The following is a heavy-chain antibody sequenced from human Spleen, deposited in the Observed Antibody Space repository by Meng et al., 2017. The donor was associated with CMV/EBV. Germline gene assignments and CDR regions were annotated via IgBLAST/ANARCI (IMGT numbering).Heavy chain of an antibody. D-gene: IGHD1-26*01. CDR2: IKSKTDGGTT. J-gene: IGHJ4*02. CDR3: TTDPIVGATTG. CDR1: GFNFSNAW. Sequence: CAASGFNFSNAWMSWVRQTPGKGLEWVGRIKSKTDGGTTDYAAPVKGRFTISRDDSKNTLYLQMNSLKTEDTAVYYCTTDPIVGATTGWGQGTLVTVSS. V-gene: IGHV3-15*01.